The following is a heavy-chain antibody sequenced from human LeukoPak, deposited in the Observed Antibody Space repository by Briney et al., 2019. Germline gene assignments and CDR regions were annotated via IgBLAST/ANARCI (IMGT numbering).Heavy chain of an antibody. V-gene: IGHV1-69*13. CDR2: IIPIFGTA. CDR1: GGTFGSYA. Sequence: SVKVSCKASGGTFGSYAISWVRQAPAQGLEWMGGIIPIFGTANYAQKFQGRVTITADESTSTAYMELSSLRSEDTAVYYCAREGDYYDSSGYHHFDYWGQGTLVTVSS. D-gene: IGHD3-22*01. CDR3: AREGDYYDSSGYHHFDY. J-gene: IGHJ4*02.